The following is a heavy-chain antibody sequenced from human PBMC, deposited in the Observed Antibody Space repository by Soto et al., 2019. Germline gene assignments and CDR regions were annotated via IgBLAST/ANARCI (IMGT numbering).Heavy chain of an antibody. CDR3: ARDLGFRMHHHAGEWFDP. D-gene: IGHD3-16*01. CDR2: ISAYNGNT. V-gene: IGHV1-18*04. J-gene: IGHJ5*02. CDR1: GYTFTSYV. Sequence: ASVKVSCKASGYTFTSYVISWVLQAPGQGLEWMGWISAYNGNTNYAQKLQGRVTMTTDTSTSTAYMELRSLRSDDTAVYYCARDLGFRMHHHAGEWFDPWGQGTLVTVSS.